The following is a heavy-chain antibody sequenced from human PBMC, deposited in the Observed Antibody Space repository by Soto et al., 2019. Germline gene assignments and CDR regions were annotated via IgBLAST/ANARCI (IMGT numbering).Heavy chain of an antibody. CDR2: IWYDGSNK. CDR3: ASPEALFDY. V-gene: IGHV3-33*01. J-gene: IGHJ4*02. Sequence: VAVIWYDGSNKYYADSVKGRFTISRDNSKNTLYLQMNSLRAEDTAVYYCASPEALFDYWGQGTLVTVSS.